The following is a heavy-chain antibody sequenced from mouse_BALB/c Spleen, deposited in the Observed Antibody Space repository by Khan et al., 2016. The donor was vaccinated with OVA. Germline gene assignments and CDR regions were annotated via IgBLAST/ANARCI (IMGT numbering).Heavy chain of an antibody. V-gene: IGHV1S137*01. CDR2: ISTYYGDV. J-gene: IGHJ3*01. Sequence: QVQLKQSGAELVRPGVSVKISCKGSGYTFTDFTIHWVKQSHALSLEWIGVISTYYGDVTYNQKFKGKVTMTVDKSSSTTYMELARLTSEDSAIYYCTRGGGGSRCAYWAKGTLVTVSA. CDR1: GYTFTDFT. CDR3: TRGGGGSRCAY.